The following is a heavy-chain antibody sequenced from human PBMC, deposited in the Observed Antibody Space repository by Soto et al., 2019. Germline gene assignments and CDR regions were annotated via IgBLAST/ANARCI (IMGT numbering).Heavy chain of an antibody. CDR2: IYPGDSDT. CDR3: ARRSDTAMVTDYNGMDA. Sequence: GESLKISCKGSGYSFTSYWIGWVRQMPGKGLGWMGIIYPGDSDTRYSPSFQGQVTISADKSSSTAYLQWSSLKASDTAMYYCARRSDTAMVTDYNGMDAWGQGTTVTVSS. CDR1: GYSFTSYW. D-gene: IGHD5-18*01. J-gene: IGHJ6*02. V-gene: IGHV5-51*01.